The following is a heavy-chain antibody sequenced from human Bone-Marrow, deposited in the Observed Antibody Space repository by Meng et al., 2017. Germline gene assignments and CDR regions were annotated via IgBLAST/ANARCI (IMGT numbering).Heavy chain of an antibody. J-gene: IGHJ4*02. CDR2: IYHSGST. CDR1: GGSISSGGYY. CDR3: ARDTYYYDSVTQPFD. V-gene: IGHV4-31*03. D-gene: IGHD3-22*01. Sequence: QVQLQESGPGLVKPSQTLSLTCTVPGGSISSGGYYWSWIRQHPGKGLEWIGYIYHSGSTYYNPSLKSRVTISVDTSKNQFSLKLSSVTAADTAVYYCARDTYYYDSVTQPFDWGQGTLVTVSS.